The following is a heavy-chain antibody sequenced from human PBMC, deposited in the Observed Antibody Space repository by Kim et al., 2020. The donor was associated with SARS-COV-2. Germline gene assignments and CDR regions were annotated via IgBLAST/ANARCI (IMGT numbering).Heavy chain of an antibody. J-gene: IGHJ6*02. CDR1: GYTFTSYD. CDR2: MNPNSGNT. Sequence: ASVKVSCKASGYTFTSYDINWVRQATGQGLEWMGWMNPNSGNTGYAQKFQGRVTMTRNTSISTAYMELSSLRSEDTAVYYCARGRRKFLFMVRGALAGYGMDVWGQGTTVTVSS. D-gene: IGHD3-10*01. CDR3: ARGRRKFLFMVRGALAGYGMDV. V-gene: IGHV1-8*01.